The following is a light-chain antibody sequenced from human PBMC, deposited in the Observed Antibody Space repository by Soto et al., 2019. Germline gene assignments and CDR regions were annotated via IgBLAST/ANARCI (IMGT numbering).Light chain of an antibody. V-gene: IGLV6-57*04. CDR2: EDN. Sequence: FMLTQPPSVSESPGKTVTISCTRSSGSIASNYVQWYQQRPGSAPTPVIYEDNERPSGVPDRFSGSIDSSANSASLTISGLKTDDEADYYCQSYHSGNVVFGGGTKLTVL. CDR1: SGSIASNY. J-gene: IGLJ2*01. CDR3: QSYHSGNVV.